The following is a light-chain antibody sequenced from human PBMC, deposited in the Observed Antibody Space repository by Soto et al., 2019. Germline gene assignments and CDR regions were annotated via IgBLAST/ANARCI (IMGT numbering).Light chain of an antibody. V-gene: IGLV1-40*01. CDR3: CAYAGTLAPYV. CDR2: DSN. J-gene: IGLJ1*01. CDR1: SSNIGAGRD. Sequence: VLTQPPSVSGAPGQRVIISCTGSSSNIGAGRDVHWYRQFPGEAPKFLISDSNHRPSGVPDRFSVSKSGASASLAISGLQAEDEADYYCCAYAGTLAPYVFGTGTKVTVL.